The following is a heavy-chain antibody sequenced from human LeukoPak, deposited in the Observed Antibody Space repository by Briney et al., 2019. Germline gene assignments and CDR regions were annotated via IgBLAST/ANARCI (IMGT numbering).Heavy chain of an antibody. CDR1: GGTFSSYA. D-gene: IGHD6-13*01. CDR2: IIPIFGTA. Sequence: ASVKVSCKASGGTFSSYAISWVRQAPGQGLEWMGGIIPIFGTANYAQKFQGRVTITADKSTSTAYMELSSLRSEDTAVYYCARSRVGSSWYLKGFDPWGQGTLVTVSS. V-gene: IGHV1-69*06. J-gene: IGHJ5*02. CDR3: ARSRVGSSWYLKGFDP.